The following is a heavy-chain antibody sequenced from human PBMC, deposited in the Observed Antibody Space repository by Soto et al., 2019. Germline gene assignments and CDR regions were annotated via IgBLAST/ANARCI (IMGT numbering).Heavy chain of an antibody. CDR3: ARVGFGSSGYYSYCEY. D-gene: IGHD3-22*01. V-gene: IGHV4-34*01. CDR2: INHSGST. Sequence: SETLSLTCAVYGGSFSGYYWSWIRQPPGKGLEWIGEINHSGSTNYNPSLKSRVTISVYTSKNQFSLELSSVTAADTAAYYCARVGFGSSGYYSYCEYLGKGTLVVCSS. CDR1: GGSFSGYY. J-gene: IGHJ4*02.